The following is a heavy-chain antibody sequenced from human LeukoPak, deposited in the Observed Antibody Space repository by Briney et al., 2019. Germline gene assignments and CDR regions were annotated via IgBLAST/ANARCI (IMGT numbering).Heavy chain of an antibody. V-gene: IGHV4-59*01. Sequence: SEILSLTCTVSGGSISSYYWSWIRLPPGKGLEWIGYIYYSGSTNYNLSLKSRVTISVDTSKNQFSLKLSSVTAADTAVYYCARVTGEGYFDYWGQGTLVTVSS. CDR1: GGSISSYY. J-gene: IGHJ4*02. D-gene: IGHD7-27*01. CDR2: IYYSGST. CDR3: ARVTGEGYFDY.